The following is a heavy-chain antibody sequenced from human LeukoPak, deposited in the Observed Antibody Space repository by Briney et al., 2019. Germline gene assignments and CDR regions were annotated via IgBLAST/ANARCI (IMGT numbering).Heavy chain of an antibody. V-gene: IGHV4-59*01. Sequence: SETLSLTCTVSGGSISSYYWSWIRQPPGKGLEWIGYIYYSGSTNYNPSLKSRVTISVDTSKNQFSLKLSSVTAADTAVYYCVRRDSYGLFFDIWGQGTMVTVSS. CDR2: IYYSGST. D-gene: IGHD5-18*01. J-gene: IGHJ3*02. CDR3: VRRDSYGLFFDI. CDR1: GGSISSYY.